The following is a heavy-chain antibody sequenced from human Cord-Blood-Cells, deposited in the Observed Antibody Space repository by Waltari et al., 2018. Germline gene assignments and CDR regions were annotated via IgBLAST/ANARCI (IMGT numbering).Heavy chain of an antibody. D-gene: IGHD5-12*01. Sequence: EVQLVESVGGLVQPGRSLRLSCAASGFTFDDYAMHWVRHAPGKGLEWVSGISWNSGSIGYADSVKGRFTISRDNAKNSLYLQMNSLRAEDTALYYCAKDMNGVDIVATIDYWGQGTLVTVSS. CDR1: GFTFDDYA. V-gene: IGHV3-9*01. CDR3: AKDMNGVDIVATIDY. CDR2: ISWNSGSI. J-gene: IGHJ4*02.